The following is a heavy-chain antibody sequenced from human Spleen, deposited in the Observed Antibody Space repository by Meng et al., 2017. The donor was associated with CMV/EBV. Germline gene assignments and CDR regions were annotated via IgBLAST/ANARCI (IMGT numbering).Heavy chain of an antibody. D-gene: IGHD3-22*01. CDR1: GFTFSSYW. V-gene: IGHV3-74*01. J-gene: IGHJ4*02. CDR2: INSDGSST. CDR3: ARARRGIVAGLDS. Sequence: GGSLRLSCAASGFTFSSYWMHWVRQAPGKGLVWVSRINSDGSSTSYADSVKGRFTISRDNAKNTLYLQMNSLRAEDTAVYYCARARRGIVAGLDSWGQGTLVTVSS.